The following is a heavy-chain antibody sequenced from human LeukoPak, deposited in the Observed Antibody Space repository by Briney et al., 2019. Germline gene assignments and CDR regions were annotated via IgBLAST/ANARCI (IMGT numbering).Heavy chain of an antibody. CDR3: AREEVKSFDN. CDR1: GFPFSGYG. V-gene: IGHV3-7*03. J-gene: IGHJ4*02. Sequence: GSLRLSCAASGFPFSGYGMHWVRQAPGKGLEWVANIKGDGSETSYVTSVRGRFTISRDNAKNSLYLQMNNLRVEDTAVYYCAREEVKSFDNWGQGTLVTVSS. CDR2: IKGDGSET.